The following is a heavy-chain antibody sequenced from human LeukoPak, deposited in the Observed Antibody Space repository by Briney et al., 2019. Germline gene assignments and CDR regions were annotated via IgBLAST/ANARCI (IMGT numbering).Heavy chain of an antibody. CDR2: ISYDGRNK. J-gene: IGHJ4*02. D-gene: IGHD5-18*01. CDR3: ARGSGYSYDFDF. CDR1: GFTFSSHA. V-gene: IGHV3-30*04. Sequence: GGSLRPSCAASGFTFSSHAMHWVRQAPGKGPEWVAVISYDGRNKYYADSAKGRFTISRDNSKNTLDLQMNSLRVEDTAVYHCARGSGYSYDFDFWGQGILATVSS.